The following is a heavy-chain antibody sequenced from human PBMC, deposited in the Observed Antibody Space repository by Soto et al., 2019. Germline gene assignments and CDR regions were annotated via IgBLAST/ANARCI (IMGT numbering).Heavy chain of an antibody. CDR2: INPSGGGT. V-gene: IGHV1-2*04. CDR3: TRGSPTTTPFDY. D-gene: IGHD4-17*01. CDR1: GYTFTSYA. J-gene: IGHJ4*02. Sequence: ASVKVSCKASGYTFTSYAMHWVRQAPGQGLEWMGWINPSGGGTNYAQKFQGWVTMTRDTSISTAFMEVTRLKSDDTAVYYCTRGSPTTTPFDYWGQGTLVTVSS.